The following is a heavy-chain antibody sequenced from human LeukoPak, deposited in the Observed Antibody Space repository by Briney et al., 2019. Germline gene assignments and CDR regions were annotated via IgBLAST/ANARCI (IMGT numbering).Heavy chain of an antibody. V-gene: IGHV3-23*01. CDR1: GVTFSSYT. D-gene: IGHD5-18*01. CDR2: IWTSGESV. Sequence: GGSLRLSCPVSGVTFSSYTMSWVRQAPGRGLEWVSVIWTSGESVYCADSEKGRFTISRDNAKNSLHLQMNSMRADDTALYYCARERVHSYGDPAFDFWGQGTLVTVSS. CDR3: ARERVHSYGDPAFDF. J-gene: IGHJ4*02.